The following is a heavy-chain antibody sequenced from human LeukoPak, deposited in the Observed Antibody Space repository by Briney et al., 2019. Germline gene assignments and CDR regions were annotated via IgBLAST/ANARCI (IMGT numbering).Heavy chain of an antibody. Sequence: PGGSLRLSCAASGFTFSSYWIHWVRHAPGKGLVWVSRINSDGSSTTYADSVKGRFTISRDNAKNKVYLQMNSLRAEDTAVYYCARDSGYSSYGDFDYWGQGTLVTVSS. CDR1: GFTFSSYW. CDR3: ARDSGYSSYGDFDY. CDR2: INSDGSST. J-gene: IGHJ4*02. V-gene: IGHV3-74*03. D-gene: IGHD4-11*01.